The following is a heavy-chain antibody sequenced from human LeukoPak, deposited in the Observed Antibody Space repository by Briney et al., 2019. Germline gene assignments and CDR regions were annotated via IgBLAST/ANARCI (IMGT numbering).Heavy chain of an antibody. D-gene: IGHD6-19*01. Sequence: SETLSLTCSVSGGSISSYFWTWIRQPAGKGLEWIGRIYSTGSTNYNPSLKSRVTMSVDTSKNQFSLKLSSVTAADTAVYYCARDIAVAGRPFCFDYWGQGTLVTVSS. V-gene: IGHV4-4*07. J-gene: IGHJ4*02. CDR2: IYSTGST. CDR1: GGSISSYF. CDR3: ARDIAVAGRPFCFDY.